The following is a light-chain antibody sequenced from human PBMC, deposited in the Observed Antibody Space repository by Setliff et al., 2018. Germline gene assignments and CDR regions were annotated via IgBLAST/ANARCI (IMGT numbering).Light chain of an antibody. CDR1: TSVVGGFHY. CDR2: DVS. J-gene: IGLJ1*01. CDR3: SSNTRTGTYV. V-gene: IGLV2-14*03. Sequence: QSVLTQPASVSGSPGQSITIPCTGSTSVVGGFHYVSWYQQHPGKDPKLIIYDVSYRPSDVSDRFSGSKSGNTASLSISGLRAEDEADYYCSSNTRTGTYVFGAGTKVTVL.